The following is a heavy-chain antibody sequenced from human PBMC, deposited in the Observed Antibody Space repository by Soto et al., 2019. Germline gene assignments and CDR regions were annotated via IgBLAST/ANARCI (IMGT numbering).Heavy chain of an antibody. CDR2: ISFDGGNK. V-gene: IGHV3-30-3*01. CDR3: AITHFAGSCDLSHYYYYGMDV. CDR1: TFTFSSYS. D-gene: IGHD6-13*01. J-gene: IGHJ6*02. Sequence: QVYLVESGGGVVQPGSSLRLSCAASTFTFSSYSMHWVRQAPGRGLEWVAVISFDGGNKYYADSVQGRFTISRDNSKNTLYLQMNSLRAEDTSVYYGAITHFAGSCDLSHYYYYGMDVWGRGTTVTVS.